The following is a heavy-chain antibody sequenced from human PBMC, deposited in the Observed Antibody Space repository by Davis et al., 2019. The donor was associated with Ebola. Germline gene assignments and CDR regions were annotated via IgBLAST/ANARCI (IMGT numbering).Heavy chain of an antibody. CDR2: IIPIFGTA. CDR3: ARDSMIVVVPAAIEASWFDP. D-gene: IGHD2-2*01. J-gene: IGHJ5*02. CDR1: GGTFSSYA. Sequence: SVKVSCKASGGTFSSYAISWVRQAPGQGLEWMGGIIPIFGTANYAQKFQGRVTITADESTSTAYMELSSLRSEDTAVYYCARDSMIVVVPAAIEASWFDPWGQGTLVTVSS. V-gene: IGHV1-69*13.